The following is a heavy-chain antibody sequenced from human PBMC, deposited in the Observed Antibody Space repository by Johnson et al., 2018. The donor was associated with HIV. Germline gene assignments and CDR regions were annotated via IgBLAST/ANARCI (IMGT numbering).Heavy chain of an antibody. CDR3: DTAMYYCTRGVNSEGGSF. Sequence: VQLVESGGGLVQPGGSLRLSCAASGSGFTFSDQYMDWVRQAPGRGLEWVGRIRNKANSDTTEYAASVKGRFIISRDDSKNSLYLQMNTLYLQMNSLKIDDTAMYYCTRGVNSEGGSFWGQGTMVIVSS. V-gene: IGHV3-72*01. CDR1: GSGFTFSDQY. CDR2: IRNKANSDTT. J-gene: IGHJ3*01. D-gene: IGHD2-8*01.